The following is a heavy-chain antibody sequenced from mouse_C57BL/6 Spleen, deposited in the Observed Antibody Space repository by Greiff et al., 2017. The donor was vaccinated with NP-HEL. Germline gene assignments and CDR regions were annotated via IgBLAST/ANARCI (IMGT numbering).Heavy chain of an antibody. Sequence: VQLQQSGPELVKPGASVKISCKASGYAFSSSWMNWVKQRPGKGLEWIGRIYPGDGDTNYNGKFKGKATLTADKSSSTAYMHLSSLTSEDSAVYFCARSRYYGSSGYFDYWGQGTTLTVSS. D-gene: IGHD1-1*01. CDR1: GYAFSSSW. J-gene: IGHJ2*01. V-gene: IGHV1-82*01. CDR3: ARSRYYGSSGYFDY. CDR2: IYPGDGDT.